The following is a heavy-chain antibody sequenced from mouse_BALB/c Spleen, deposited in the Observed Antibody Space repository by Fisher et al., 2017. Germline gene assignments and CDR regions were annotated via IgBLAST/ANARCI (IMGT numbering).Heavy chain of an antibody. Sequence: RFTISRDNAKNTLYLQMSSLRSEDTAMYYCARDEGRVAMDYWGQGTSVTVSS. D-gene: IGHD3-3*01. J-gene: IGHJ4*01. CDR3: ARDEGRVAMDY. V-gene: IGHV5-9-4*01.